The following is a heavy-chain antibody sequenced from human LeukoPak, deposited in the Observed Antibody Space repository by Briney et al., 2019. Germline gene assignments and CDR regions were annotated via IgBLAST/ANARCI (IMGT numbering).Heavy chain of an antibody. D-gene: IGHD3-22*01. V-gene: IGHV4-38-2*02. CDR1: GYSISTGYY. J-gene: IGHJ6*03. CDR2: FYHGGST. CDR3: ARAHDSSGYYLFNYYYYMDV. Sequence: SETLSLTCTVSGYSISTGYYWDWIRQPPGKGLEWIGTFYHGGSTYYNPSLKSRVTISVDTSKNQFSLNLTSVTAADTAVYYCARAHDSSGYYLFNYYYYMDVWGKGTTVTVSS.